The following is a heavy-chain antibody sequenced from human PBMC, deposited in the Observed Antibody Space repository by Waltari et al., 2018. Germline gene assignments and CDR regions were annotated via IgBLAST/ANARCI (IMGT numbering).Heavy chain of an antibody. CDR1: GFPFSDHY. CDR3: SRDPRWLDV. V-gene: IGHV3-11*01. Sequence: QVQLVGSGGGLVKPGGYLRLSCAASGFPFSDHYMSWIRQAPGKGLECISYIGDSGTTITYADSVKGRFTISRDNAKNSLYLQMNSLTAEDTAVYFCSRDPRWLDVWGKGTTVTVSS. J-gene: IGHJ6*03. D-gene: IGHD5-12*01. CDR2: IGDSGTTI.